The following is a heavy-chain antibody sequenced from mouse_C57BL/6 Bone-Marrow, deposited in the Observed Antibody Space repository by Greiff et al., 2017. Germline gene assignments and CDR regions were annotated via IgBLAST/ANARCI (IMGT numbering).Heavy chain of an antibody. J-gene: IGHJ4*01. CDR3: TRGLWRHYEAMDY. CDR1: GYTFSSYS. CDR2: ISSGGDCI. V-gene: IGHV5-9-1*02. Sequence: EVHLVESGEGLVKPGGSLKLSCAASGYTFSSYSMPWVRQTPGQRLEWVAYISSGGDCIYYTDNVKGRFTISRDNARNTLNLQMSSLKSEDSAMYYCTRGLWRHYEAMDYWGQGTLVTVSA. D-gene: IGHD1-1*02.